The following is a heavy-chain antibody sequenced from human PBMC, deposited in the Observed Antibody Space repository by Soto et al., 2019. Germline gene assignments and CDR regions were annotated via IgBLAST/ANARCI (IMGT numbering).Heavy chain of an antibody. J-gene: IGHJ2*01. Sequence: QVQLVQSGAEVKKPGSSVKVSCKASGGTFSSYTISWVRQAPGQGLEWMGRIIPILGIANYAQKFQGRVTITADKSTSTAYMELSSLRSEDTAVYYCARDRSIAVAGTLNYWYFDLWGRGTLVTVYS. V-gene: IGHV1-69*08. CDR3: ARDRSIAVAGTLNYWYFDL. CDR2: IIPILGIA. D-gene: IGHD6-19*01. CDR1: GGTFSSYT.